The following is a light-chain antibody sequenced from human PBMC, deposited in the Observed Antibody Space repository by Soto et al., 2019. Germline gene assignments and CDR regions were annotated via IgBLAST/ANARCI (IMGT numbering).Light chain of an antibody. J-gene: IGKJ4*01. CDR2: KAS. Sequence: DIQLTQSPSTLSSSVGDRVTITCRASQSISSWLAWYQQKPGKAPKLLIYKASSLESGVPSRFSGSGSGTEFTLTISSLQPDDFATYYCQQYNSYSLTFGGGTKVEIK. CDR1: QSISSW. CDR3: QQYNSYSLT. V-gene: IGKV1-5*03.